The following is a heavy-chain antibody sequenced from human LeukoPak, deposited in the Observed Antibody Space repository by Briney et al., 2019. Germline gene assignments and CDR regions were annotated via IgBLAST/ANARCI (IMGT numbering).Heavy chain of an antibody. D-gene: IGHD6-13*01. CDR1: GFTFSDYY. CDR2: ISSSSSYT. CDR3: ARDAVYSSSWQYY. Sequence: GGSLRLSCAASGFTFSDYYMSWIRQAPGKGLEWISYISSSSSYTSYADSVKGRFTISRDNAKTSLYLQMNSLRADDTAVYYCARDAVYSSSWQYYWGQGTLVTVSS. V-gene: IGHV3-11*05. J-gene: IGHJ4*02.